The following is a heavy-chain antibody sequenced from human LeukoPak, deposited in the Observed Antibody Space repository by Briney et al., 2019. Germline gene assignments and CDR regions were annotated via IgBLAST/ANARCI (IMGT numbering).Heavy chain of an antibody. D-gene: IGHD4-17*01. CDR3: TRGGHDYGGSFDT. V-gene: IGHV4-61*02. CDR1: GASIASGSYH. CDR2: ISAGGRT. J-gene: IGHJ5*02. Sequence: KPSETLPLTCAISGASIASGSYHWDWIRQPAGSRPEYIGRISAGGRTNYNPSLKSRLTISMDTSKNHVSLRLSSVTAADTALYYCTRGGHDYGGSFDTWGQGILVTVSS.